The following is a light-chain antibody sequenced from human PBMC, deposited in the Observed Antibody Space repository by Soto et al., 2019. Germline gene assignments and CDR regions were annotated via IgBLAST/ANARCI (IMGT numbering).Light chain of an antibody. CDR1: QSISTY. CDR3: QQSYSSSPLT. J-gene: IGKJ4*01. Sequence: DIQMTQSPSSLSASVGDRVTITCRASQSISTYLNWYQQKPGKAPNLLIYAASSLRSGVPSRFSGSGSGTDFTLTISSLQPEDFATYYCQQSYSSSPLTFGGGTKVEIK. CDR2: AAS. V-gene: IGKV1-39*01.